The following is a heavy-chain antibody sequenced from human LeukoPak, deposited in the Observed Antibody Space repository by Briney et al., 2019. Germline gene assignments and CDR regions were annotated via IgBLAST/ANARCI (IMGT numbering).Heavy chain of an antibody. D-gene: IGHD4-17*01. CDR3: ANPYGDSYYYYGMDV. CDR2: ISGSGGST. CDR1: GFTFSSYA. V-gene: IGHV3-23*01. J-gene: IGHJ6*02. Sequence: GGSLRLSCAASGFTFSSYAMSWVRQAPGKGLEWVSAISGSGGSTYYADSVKGRFTISRDNSKNTLYLQMNSLRAVDTAVYYCANPYGDSYYYYGMDVWGQGTTVTVSS.